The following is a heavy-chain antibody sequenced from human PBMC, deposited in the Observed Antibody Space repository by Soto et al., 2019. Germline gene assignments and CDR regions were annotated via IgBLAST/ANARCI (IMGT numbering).Heavy chain of an antibody. CDR3: AREYCSSTSCLNWFDP. CDR2: IKQDGSEK. CDR1: GFTFSSYW. J-gene: IGHJ5*02. D-gene: IGHD2-2*01. Sequence: PGGSLRLSCAASGFTFSSYWMSWVRQAPGKGLEWVANIKQDGSEKYYVDSVKGRFNISRDNAKNSLYLQMNSLRAEDTALYYCAREYCSSTSCLNWFDPWGQGTLVTVSS. V-gene: IGHV3-7*01.